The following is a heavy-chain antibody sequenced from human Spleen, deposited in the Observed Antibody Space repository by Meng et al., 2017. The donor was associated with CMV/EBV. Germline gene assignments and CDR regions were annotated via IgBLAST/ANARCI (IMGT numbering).Heavy chain of an antibody. CDR2: ISDAANAI. D-gene: IGHD3-10*01. Sequence: GESLKISCAASGFTFSSYWMHWVRQAPGKGLVWVARISDAANAINYADSVRGRFTISRDDARNTVHLQMNSLRVEDTGVYYCTRFTDGSGGPGVSAIDHWGQGTPVTVSS. V-gene: IGHV3-74*01. J-gene: IGHJ4*02. CDR3: TRFTDGSGGPGVSAIDH. CDR1: GFTFSSYW.